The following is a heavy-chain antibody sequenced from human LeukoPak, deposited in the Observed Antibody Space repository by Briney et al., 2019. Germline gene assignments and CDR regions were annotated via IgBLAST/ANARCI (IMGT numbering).Heavy chain of an antibody. Sequence: PGGSLRLSCVVSGITVSNYDMSWVRQAPGKGLEWVSGIRESGGGTNYADSVKGRFTISRDNSKNTLYLQMNSLRAEDTAVYYCAKGGAIFGVVLYYFDYWGQGTLVTVSS. D-gene: IGHD3-3*01. J-gene: IGHJ4*02. V-gene: IGHV3-23*01. CDR1: GITVSNYD. CDR3: AKGGAIFGVVLYYFDY. CDR2: IRESGGGT.